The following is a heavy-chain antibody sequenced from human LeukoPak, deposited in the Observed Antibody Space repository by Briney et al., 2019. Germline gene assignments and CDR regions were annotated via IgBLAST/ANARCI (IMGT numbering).Heavy chain of an antibody. CDR2: IRYDGTNK. CDR3: AREGEYSSSSSYFDY. D-gene: IGHD6-6*01. J-gene: IGHJ4*02. CDR1: GFTFSTYG. Sequence: GGSLRLSCAASGFTFSTYGMHWVRQAPGKGLEWVAFIRYDGTNKYYADSVKGRFTISRDNSKNTLYLQMNSLRAEDTAVYYCAREGEYSSSSSYFDYWGQGTLVTVSS. V-gene: IGHV3-30*02.